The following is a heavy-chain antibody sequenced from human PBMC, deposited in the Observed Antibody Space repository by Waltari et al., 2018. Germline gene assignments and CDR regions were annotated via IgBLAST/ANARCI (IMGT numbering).Heavy chain of an antibody. CDR3: ARAWPPYYSYYYMDV. CDR1: GDSIRSGSSY. V-gene: IGHV4-39*07. CDR2: IYYSGNT. Sequence: QLQLQESGPGLVKPSETLSLTCTVSGDSIRSGSSYWGWIRQPPGKGLEWIGSIYYSGNTYYNLSLKRRVTISVDTPKSQFSRMLSSVTVADTAVYYCARAWPPYYSYYYMDVWGKGTTVTISS. J-gene: IGHJ6*03.